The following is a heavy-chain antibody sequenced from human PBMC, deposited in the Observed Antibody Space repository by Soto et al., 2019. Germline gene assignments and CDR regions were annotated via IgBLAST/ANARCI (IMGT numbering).Heavy chain of an antibody. V-gene: IGHV3-23*01. Sequence: EMQLLVSGGGLAQPGGSLRLSCAASGFAFSSYAMIWVRQAPGKGLEWFSGITPGGGTTNYADSVKGRFTISRDNSNNTLYLETNSLRVEDTAIYYCAKDRGGEFTSSRYFDYWGQGTLVTVSS. CDR2: ITPGGGTT. D-gene: IGHD3-16*01. J-gene: IGHJ4*02. CDR3: AKDRGGEFTSSRYFDY. CDR1: GFAFSSYA.